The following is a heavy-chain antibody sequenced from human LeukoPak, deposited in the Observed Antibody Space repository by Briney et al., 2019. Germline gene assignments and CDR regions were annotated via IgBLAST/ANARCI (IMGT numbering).Heavy chain of an antibody. CDR1: GGTISSYY. V-gene: IGHV4-4*07. Sequence: SETLSLTCTVSGGTISSYYWSWIRQPAGKGLEWIGRIYTSGSTNYNPSLKSRDTKSVDTSKNQISLKLSSVTAAEMAVYYCARKSKQQLVYFEYWGQGTRVTVSS. D-gene: IGHD6-13*01. CDR2: IYTSGST. J-gene: IGHJ4*02. CDR3: ARKSKQQLVYFEY.